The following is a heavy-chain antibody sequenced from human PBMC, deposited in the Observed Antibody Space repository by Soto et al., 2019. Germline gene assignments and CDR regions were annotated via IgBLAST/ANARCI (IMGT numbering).Heavy chain of an antibody. CDR2: MNPNSGNT. V-gene: IGHV1-8*01. D-gene: IGHD6-19*01. J-gene: IGHJ6*02. Sequence: QVQLVQSGAEVKKPGASVKVSCTFTSYDINWVRQATGQGLEWMGWMNPNSGNTRYAQKFQGRVTMTRDTSNFTAYMECSRLRSEDTAVYYCARGPGSSDWRFSYYYMDVWGQGTTVTVSS. CDR3: ARGPGSSDWRFSYYYMDV. CDR1: FTSYD.